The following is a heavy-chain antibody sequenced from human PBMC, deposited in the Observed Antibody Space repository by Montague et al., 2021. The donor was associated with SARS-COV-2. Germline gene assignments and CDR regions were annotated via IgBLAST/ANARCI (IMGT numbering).Heavy chain of an antibody. V-gene: IGHV3-48*03. J-gene: IGHJ5*02. CDR1: GFTFSSYE. D-gene: IGHD2-15*01. CDR3: ARLGYCSGGSCIDP. Sequence: SLSLSLSASGFTFSSYEMNWVRQAPGKGLEWVSYISSSGSTIYYADSVKGRFTISRDNAKNSLYLQMNSLRAEDTAVYYCARLGYCSGGSCIDPWGQGTLVTVSS. CDR2: ISSSGSTI.